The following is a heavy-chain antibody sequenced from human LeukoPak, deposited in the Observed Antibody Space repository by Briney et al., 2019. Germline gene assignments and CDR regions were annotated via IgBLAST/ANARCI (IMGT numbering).Heavy chain of an antibody. CDR3: ARKGVANYYYYGMDV. V-gene: IGHV4-31*03. CDR2: IYYSGST. Sequence: SQTLSLTCTVSGGSISSGVYYWSWIRQHPGKGLEWIGYIYYSGSTYYNPSLKSRVTISVDTSKNQFSLKLSSVTAADTAVYYCARKGVANYYYYGMDVWGQGTTVTVSS. J-gene: IGHJ6*02. CDR1: GGSISSGVYY. D-gene: IGHD3-3*01.